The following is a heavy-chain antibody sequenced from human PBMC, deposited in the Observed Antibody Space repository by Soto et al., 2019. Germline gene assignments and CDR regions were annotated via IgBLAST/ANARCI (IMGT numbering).Heavy chain of an antibody. J-gene: IGHJ5*02. D-gene: IGHD6-13*01. CDR3: AHRPSSWYLFRS. Sequence: QITLKESGPTLVRPTQALTLTCTFSGFSLSTSGLGVGWIRQPPGKALEWLALIYWNDDKPNSPSLKARLTITNDTAKNQVVLTMTNMDPVDTATYYCAHRPSSWYLFRSWGQGTLVTVSS. CDR1: GFSLSTSGLG. CDR2: IYWNDDK. V-gene: IGHV2-5*01.